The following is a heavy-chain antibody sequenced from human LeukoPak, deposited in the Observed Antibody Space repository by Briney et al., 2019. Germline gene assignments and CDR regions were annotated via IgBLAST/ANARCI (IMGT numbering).Heavy chain of an antibody. J-gene: IGHJ4*02. Sequence: SETLSLTYSVSGGSISTYSWNWIRQPAGKGLEWIGRIFPSGTTKYHPPLKSRVTMSVDTSKNHFSLKLTSVTAADTAVYYCAREGGGFDYWGQGTLVTVSS. V-gene: IGHV4-4*07. CDR3: AREGGGFDY. D-gene: IGHD3-16*01. CDR1: GGSISTYS. CDR2: IFPSGTT.